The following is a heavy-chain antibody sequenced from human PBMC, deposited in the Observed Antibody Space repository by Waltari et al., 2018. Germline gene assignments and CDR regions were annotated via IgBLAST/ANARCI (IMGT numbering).Heavy chain of an antibody. J-gene: IGHJ4*02. D-gene: IGHD3-9*01. CDR3: ARDYGIVTGYFGLDF. Sequence: EVLLAESGGGSVQPGGSLRLSCAVSGFTFKSYWMHWVRQAPGKGLMWGERIKSDGSMSTYAESVKGRFTISRDNAKNTVYLHLTSLRAEDTAVYYCARDYGIVTGYFGLDFWGQGTLVTVSS. CDR2: IKSDGSMS. V-gene: IGHV3-74*01. CDR1: GFTFKSYW.